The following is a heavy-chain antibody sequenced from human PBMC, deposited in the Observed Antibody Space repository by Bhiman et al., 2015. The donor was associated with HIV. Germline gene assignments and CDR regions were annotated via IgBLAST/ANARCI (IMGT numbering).Heavy chain of an antibody. V-gene: IGHV3-21*01. J-gene: IGHJ4*02. CDR3: VRDFTGVTDS. CDR2: ISDYWIRT. D-gene: IGHD1-14*01. Sequence: EVQLVESGGGLVKPGGSLRLSCAASGFTFSIYSMNWVRQAPGKGLEWVSRISDYWIRTDYADSVTGRFTISRDNAKNTVYLQMHDLRADDTAVYYCVRDFTGVTDSWGRGTLVTVSS. CDR1: GFTFSIYS.